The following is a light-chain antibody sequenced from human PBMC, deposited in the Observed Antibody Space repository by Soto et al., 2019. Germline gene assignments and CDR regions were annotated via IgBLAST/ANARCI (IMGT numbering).Light chain of an antibody. CDR2: DAS. CDR1: QSIYSSN. J-gene: IGKJ5*01. CDR3: QQRSNWPPIT. V-gene: IGKV3D-20*02. Sequence: EIVLTQSPGTLSLSPGERATLSCRASQSIYSSNLAWYQQKPGQAPRLLIYDASSRATGIPDRFSGSGSGTDFTLTVSRLEPEDFAVYYCQQRSNWPPITFGQGTRLEIK.